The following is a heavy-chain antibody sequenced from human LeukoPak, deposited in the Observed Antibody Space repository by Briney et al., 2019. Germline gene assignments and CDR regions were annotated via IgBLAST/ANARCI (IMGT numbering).Heavy chain of an antibody. CDR2: IYSGGST. D-gene: IGHD1-26*01. Sequence: GGSLRLSCAASEFSVGSNYMTWVRQAPGKGLEWVSLIYSGGSTYYADSVKGRFTISRDNSKNTLYLQMNSLRAEDTAVYYCARDPYSGTYGNTYYYYMDVWGKGTTVTISS. CDR3: ARDPYSGTYGNTYYYYMDV. CDR1: EFSVGSNY. J-gene: IGHJ6*03. V-gene: IGHV3-66*01.